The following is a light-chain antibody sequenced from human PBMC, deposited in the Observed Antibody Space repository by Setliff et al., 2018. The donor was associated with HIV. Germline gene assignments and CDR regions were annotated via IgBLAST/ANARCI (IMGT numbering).Light chain of an antibody. CDR1: SSNVGTYDL. CDR3: CSYAGSACYV. Sequence: QSVLTQPASVSGSPRQSITISCTGTSSNVGTYDLVSWYQQYPGKAPQLIIYEVGKRPSGVSNRFSGSKSGNTASLTISGLQAEDEADYFCCSYAGSACYVFGIGPRSPS. V-gene: IGLV2-23*02. CDR2: EVG. J-gene: IGLJ1*01.